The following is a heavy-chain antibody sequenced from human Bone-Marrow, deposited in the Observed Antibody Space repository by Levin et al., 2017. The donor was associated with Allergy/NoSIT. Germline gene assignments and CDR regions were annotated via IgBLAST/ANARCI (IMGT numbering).Heavy chain of an antibody. J-gene: IGHJ4*02. Sequence: LSLTCAASGFTFSTYYMTWVRQAPGRGLEWVSVIYSDGRTYYADSVKGRFTISRDNSKSTLYLQMNSLRAEDTAVYYCARKTSPDFWGQGTLVTVSS. CDR1: GFTFSTYY. CDR3: ARKTSPDF. CDR2: IYSDGRT. V-gene: IGHV3-53*01.